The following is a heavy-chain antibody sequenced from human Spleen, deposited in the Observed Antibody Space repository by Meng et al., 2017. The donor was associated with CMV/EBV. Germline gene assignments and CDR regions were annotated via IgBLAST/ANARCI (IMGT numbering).Heavy chain of an antibody. CDR1: GYNFTKFW. J-gene: IGHJ5*02. V-gene: IGHV5-51*01. CDR3: ARLAGYCTNGVCYSRNWFDP. Sequence: GGSLRLSCKGSGYNFTKFWIGWVRQMPGKGLEWMGIIYPGDSDTRYSPSFQGQVTISADKSISTAYLQWSSLKASDTAMYYCARLAGYCTNGVCYSRNWFDPWGQGTLVTVSS. CDR2: IYPGDSDT. D-gene: IGHD2-8*01.